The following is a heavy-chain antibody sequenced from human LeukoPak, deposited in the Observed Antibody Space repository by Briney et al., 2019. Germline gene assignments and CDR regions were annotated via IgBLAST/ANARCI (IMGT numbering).Heavy chain of an antibody. CDR1: GYTFTGYY. Sequence: ASVKVSCKDSGYTFTGYYMHWVRQAPGQGLEWMGRINPNSGGTNYAQKFQGRVTMTRDTSISTAYMELSRLRSDDTAVYYCASILDSSGYYSPWEVDYWGQGTLVTVSS. D-gene: IGHD3-22*01. J-gene: IGHJ4*02. CDR3: ASILDSSGYYSPWEVDY. V-gene: IGHV1-2*06. CDR2: INPNSGGT.